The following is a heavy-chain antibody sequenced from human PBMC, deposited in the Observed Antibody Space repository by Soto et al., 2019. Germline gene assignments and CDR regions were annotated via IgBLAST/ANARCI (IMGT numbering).Heavy chain of an antibody. CDR2: IIPIFGTA. D-gene: IGHD3-9*01. CDR1: GGTFSSYA. V-gene: IGHV1-69*01. Sequence: QVQLVQSGAEVKKPGSSVKVSCKASGGTFSSYAISWVRQAPGQGLEWMGGIIPIFGTANYAQKFQGRVTITADESTSTAYIELSSLRSEDTAVYYCARGPTGYYKAAYYYGMDVWGQGTTVTVSS. CDR3: ARGPTGYYKAAYYYGMDV. J-gene: IGHJ6*02.